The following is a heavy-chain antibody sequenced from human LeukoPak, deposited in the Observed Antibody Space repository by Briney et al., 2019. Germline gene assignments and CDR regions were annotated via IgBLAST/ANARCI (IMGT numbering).Heavy chain of an antibody. CDR2: ISTDNSNT. J-gene: IGHJ6*03. V-gene: IGHV1-18*01. CDR1: GYTFTSYG. CDR3: ARTVGAPWYYYCMDV. D-gene: IGHD1-26*01. Sequence: ASVKVSCKASGYTFTSYGFSWVRQAPGHGLEWMGWISTDNSNTYYAQKVQGRVTLTTDTATSTAYMELRSLRSDDTAVYYCARTVGAPWYYYCMDVWGKGTTVTVSS.